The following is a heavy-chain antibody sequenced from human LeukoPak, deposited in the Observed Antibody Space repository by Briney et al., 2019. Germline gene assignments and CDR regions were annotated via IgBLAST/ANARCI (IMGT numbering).Heavy chain of an antibody. J-gene: IGHJ3*01. CDR1: RFTFSDYW. D-gene: IGHD6-19*01. V-gene: IGHV3-7*01. CDR2: INKDENQK. Sequence: GGSLRLSCAASRFTFSDYWMTWVRQAPGQGLEWVGNINKDENQKQYVDSVKGRFTISRDNAKNSTYLQLNSLRAEDTGVYYCVRNRGWYALDVWGQGTMVTVSS. CDR3: VRNRGWYALDV.